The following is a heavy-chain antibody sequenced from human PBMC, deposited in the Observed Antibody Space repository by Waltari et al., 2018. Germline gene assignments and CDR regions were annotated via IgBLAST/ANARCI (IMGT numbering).Heavy chain of an antibody. D-gene: IGHD2-15*01. J-gene: IGHJ4*02. Sequence: EVQLVESGGGLVKPGGSLRLSCAASGFTFSSYSMNWVRQAPGKGLDWVSSISSSSSYIYYADSVKGRFTISRDNAKNSLYLQMNSLRAEDTAVYYCAREDGSGGDFDYWGQGTLVTVSS. V-gene: IGHV3-21*01. CDR3: AREDGSGGDFDY. CDR2: ISSSSSYI. CDR1: GFTFSSYS.